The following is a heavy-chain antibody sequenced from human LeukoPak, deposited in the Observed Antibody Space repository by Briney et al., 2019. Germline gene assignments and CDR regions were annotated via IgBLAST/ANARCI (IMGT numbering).Heavy chain of an antibody. CDR3: TRGAGWLIDY. D-gene: IGHD3-16*01. J-gene: IGHJ4*02. V-gene: IGHV4-59*01. CDR1: GGSISSYY. CDR2: IYYSGST. Sequence: SETLSLTCTVSGGSISSYYWSWIRQPPGKGLEWIGYIYYSGSTNYNRSLKSRVTISADTSKNQFSLKLNSLTTADTAVYYCTRGAGWLIDYWGQGILVTVSS.